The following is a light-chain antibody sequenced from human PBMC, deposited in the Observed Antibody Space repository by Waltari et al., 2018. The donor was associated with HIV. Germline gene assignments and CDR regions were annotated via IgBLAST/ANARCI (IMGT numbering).Light chain of an antibody. V-gene: IGLV1-40*01. CDR1: SSNIGAGYD. J-gene: IGLJ3*02. CDR2: GTS. Sequence: QSVLTQPPSVSGAPGQRVTIPCTGSSSNIGAGYDVHWYQHLPGKAPKLLIYGTSNRPSGVPDRFSGSKSGTSASLAITGLQAEDEADYYCQSYDSSLSGPWVFGGGTKLTVL. CDR3: QSYDSSLSGPWV.